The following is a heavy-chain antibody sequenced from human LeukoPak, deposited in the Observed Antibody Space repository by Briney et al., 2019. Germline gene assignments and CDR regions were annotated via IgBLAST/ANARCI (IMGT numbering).Heavy chain of an antibody. V-gene: IGHV3-30*03. D-gene: IGHD3-10*01. J-gene: IGHJ3*02. CDR3: ARDREVGAFDI. CDR2: ISHDGSNE. Sequence: GRSLRLSCAASGFIFDNFGMHWVRQVPGKGLEWLALISHDGSNEYYGDFVKGRFTISRDNSKNTLYLQMNSLRAEDTAVYYCARDREVGAFDIWGQGTMVTVSS. CDR1: GFIFDNFG.